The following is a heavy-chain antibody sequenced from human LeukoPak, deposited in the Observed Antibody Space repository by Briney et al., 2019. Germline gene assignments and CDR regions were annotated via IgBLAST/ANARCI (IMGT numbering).Heavy chain of an antibody. V-gene: IGHV1-2*02. Sequence: ASVTVSCKASGYTFTGYYMHWVRQAPGQGLEWMGWINPNSGGTNYAQKFQGRVTMTRDTSISTAYMELSRLRSDDTAVYYCARGLVGAMAFDIWGQGTMVTVSS. CDR1: GYTFTGYY. CDR2: INPNSGGT. D-gene: IGHD1-26*01. J-gene: IGHJ3*02. CDR3: ARGLVGAMAFDI.